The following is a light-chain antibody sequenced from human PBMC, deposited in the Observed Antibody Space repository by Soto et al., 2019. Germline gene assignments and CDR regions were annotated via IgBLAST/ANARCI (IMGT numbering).Light chain of an antibody. CDR2: DAS. CDR3: QQYGSSPYT. CDR1: QSVSSSY. J-gene: IGKJ2*01. Sequence: EIVLTQSPATLSLSPGERATLSCGASQSVSSSYLGWYQQKPGLAPRLLIYDASSRATGIPDRFSGSGSGTDFTLTISRLEPEDFAVYYCQQYGSSPYTFVQGTKLEIK. V-gene: IGKV3D-20*01.